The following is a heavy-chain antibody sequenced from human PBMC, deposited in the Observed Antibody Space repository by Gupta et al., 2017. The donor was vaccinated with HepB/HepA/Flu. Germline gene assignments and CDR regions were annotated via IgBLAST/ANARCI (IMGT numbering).Heavy chain of an antibody. D-gene: IGHD3-3*01. CDR2: IAWDGSNR. V-gene: IGHV3-30*03. CDR3: AREDFWPIGMDV. J-gene: IGHJ6*02. CDR1: GFSFRSSG. Sequence: QVQLVESGGGVVQPGKSLRISCAASGFSFRSSGMHWVRQASGKGLEWVAVIAWDGSNRYYGDSVKGRFSISRDNSRNTLYLQMNSLRAEDTAVYYCAREDFWPIGMDVWGQGTTVTVSS.